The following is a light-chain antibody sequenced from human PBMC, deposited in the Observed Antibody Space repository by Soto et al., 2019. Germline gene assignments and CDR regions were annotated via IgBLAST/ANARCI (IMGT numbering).Light chain of an antibody. CDR2: EDN. CDR3: QLYDSSHRV. CDR1: SGSIASNY. J-gene: IGLJ2*01. Sequence: NFMLTQPHSVSESPGKTVTISCTRSSGSIASNYVQWYQQRPGSAPTTVIYEDNQRPSGVPDRFSGSIDSSSNSATLTISGLKTEDEADYYCQLYDSSHRVFGGGTKLTVL. V-gene: IGLV6-57*04.